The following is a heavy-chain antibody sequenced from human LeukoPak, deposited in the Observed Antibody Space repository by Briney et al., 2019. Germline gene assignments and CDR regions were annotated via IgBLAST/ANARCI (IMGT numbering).Heavy chain of an antibody. J-gene: IGHJ5*02. D-gene: IGHD2-2*01. CDR3: ARGPVVVPAAMRVRWFDP. CDR1: GGSFSGYY. V-gene: IGHV4-34*01. Sequence: SETLSLTCAVYGGSFSGYYWSWIRQPPGKGLEWIGEINDSGSTNYNPSLKSRVTISADTSKNQFSLKLSSVTAADTAVYYCARGPVVVPAAMRVRWFDPWGQGTLVTVSS. CDR2: INDSGST.